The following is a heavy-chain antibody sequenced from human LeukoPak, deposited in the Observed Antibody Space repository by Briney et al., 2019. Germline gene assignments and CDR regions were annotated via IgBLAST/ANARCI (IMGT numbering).Heavy chain of an antibody. CDR3: ARTRGGRYYYDSSGYLDY. J-gene: IGHJ4*02. CDR1: GGSFSGYY. V-gene: IGHV4-34*01. D-gene: IGHD3-22*01. CDR2: INHSGST. Sequence: PSETLSLTCAVYGGSFSGYYWSWIRQPPGMGLEWIGEINHSGSTNYNPSLKSRVTISVDTSKNQFSLKLSSVTAADTAVYYCARTRGGRYYYDSSGYLDYWGQGTLVTVSS.